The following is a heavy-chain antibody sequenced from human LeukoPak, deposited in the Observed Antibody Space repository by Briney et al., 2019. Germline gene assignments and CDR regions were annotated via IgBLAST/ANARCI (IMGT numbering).Heavy chain of an antibody. CDR1: GFTFSSYS. D-gene: IGHD6-19*01. Sequence: PGGSLRLSCAASGFTFSSYSMNWVRQAPGKGLEWVSYISSSSSTIYYADSVKGRFTISRDNAKNSLYLQMNSLRAEDTAVYYCARESSGWTKAFDYWGQGTLVTVSS. J-gene: IGHJ4*02. V-gene: IGHV3-48*01. CDR3: ARESSGWTKAFDY. CDR2: ISSSSSTI.